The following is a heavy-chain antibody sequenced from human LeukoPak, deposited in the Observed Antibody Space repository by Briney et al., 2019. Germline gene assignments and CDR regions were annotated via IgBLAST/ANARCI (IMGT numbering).Heavy chain of an antibody. CDR3: ARIQLWSPASLDY. D-gene: IGHD5-18*01. V-gene: IGHV3-74*01. J-gene: IGHJ4*02. Sequence: PGGSLRLSCVASGFTFSSSWMYWVRQAPGKGLVWASRISSDGSSTTYADSVKGRFTISRDNAKNTLYLQMNSLRAEDTAVYYCARIQLWSPASLDYWGQGTLVTVSS. CDR2: ISSDGSST. CDR1: GFTFSSSW.